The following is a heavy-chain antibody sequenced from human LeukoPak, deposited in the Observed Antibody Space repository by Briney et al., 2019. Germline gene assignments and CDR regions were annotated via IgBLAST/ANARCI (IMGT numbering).Heavy chain of an antibody. J-gene: IGHJ5*02. CDR2: IIPILGIA. Sequence: SVKVSCKASGGTSSSDAISWVRQAPGQGLEWMGRIIPILGIANYAQKFQGRVTITADRSTSTAYMELSSLRSEDTAVYYCARRPAALGELSNWFDPWGQGTLVTVSS. CDR3: ARRPAALGELSNWFDP. D-gene: IGHD3-10*01. V-gene: IGHV1-69*04. CDR1: GGTSSSDA.